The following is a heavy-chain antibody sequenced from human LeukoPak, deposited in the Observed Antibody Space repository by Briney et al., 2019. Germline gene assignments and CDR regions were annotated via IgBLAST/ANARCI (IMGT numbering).Heavy chain of an antibody. CDR2: IYYSGST. Sequence: SETLSLTCTVSGGSISSSSYYWGWIRQPPGKGLEWIGSIYYSGSTYCNPSLKSRVTISVDTSKNQFSLKLSSVTAADTAVYYCARISAAAGIYYFDYWGQGTLVTVSS. CDR3: ARISAAAGIYYFDY. V-gene: IGHV4-39*01. D-gene: IGHD6-13*01. CDR1: GGSISSSSYY. J-gene: IGHJ4*02.